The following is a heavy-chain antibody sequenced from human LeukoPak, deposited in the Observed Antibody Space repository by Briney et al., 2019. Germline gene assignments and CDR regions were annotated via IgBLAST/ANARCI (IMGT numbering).Heavy chain of an antibody. CDR1: GGSFSGYY. D-gene: IGHD3-22*01. CDR3: ARGRPYYYDSSGYWKYYYYYYMDV. CDR2: INHSGST. V-gene: IGHV4-34*01. Sequence: PSETLSLTCAVYGGSFSGYYWSWIRQPPGKGLEWIGEINHSGSTNYNPSLKSRVTISVDTSKNQFSLKLSSVTAADTAVYYCARGRPYYYDSSGYWKYYYYYYMDVWGKGTTVTVSS. J-gene: IGHJ6*03.